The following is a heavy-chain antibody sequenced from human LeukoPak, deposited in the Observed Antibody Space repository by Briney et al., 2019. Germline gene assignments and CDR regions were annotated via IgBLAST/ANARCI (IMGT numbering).Heavy chain of an antibody. CDR3: ARPNITSYYDSRGYDAFDV. CDR2: IYPDDSDT. CDR1: GYRFNAYW. J-gene: IGHJ3*01. D-gene: IGHD3-22*01. Sequence: GESLKISCKGSGYRFNAYWIAWVRPMPGKGLEWMGIIYPDDSDTRYSPSFQGQVTISADKSVRTAYLQWSSLKASGTAMYYCARPNITSYYDSRGYDAFDVWGQGTLVTVSS. V-gene: IGHV5-51*01.